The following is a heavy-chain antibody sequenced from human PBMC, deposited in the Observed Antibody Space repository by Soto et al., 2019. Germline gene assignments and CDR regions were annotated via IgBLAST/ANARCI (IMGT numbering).Heavy chain of an antibody. CDR1: GYTFTSYG. V-gene: IGHV1-18*01. CDR3: ASGWFGEFVYYFDY. CDR2: ISAYNGNT. J-gene: IGHJ4*02. D-gene: IGHD3-10*01. Sequence: QVKLVQSGAEVKKPGASVKVSCKASGYTFTSYGISWVRQAPGQGLEWMGWISAYNGNTNYAQKLQGRVTMTTDTSTSTADMELRSRGSDDTAVYYCASGWFGEFVYYFDYWGQGTLLTVCS.